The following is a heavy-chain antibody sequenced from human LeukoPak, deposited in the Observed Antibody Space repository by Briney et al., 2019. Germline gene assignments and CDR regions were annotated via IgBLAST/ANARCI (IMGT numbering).Heavy chain of an antibody. CDR2: ISWNSGSI. D-gene: IGHD2-15*01. J-gene: IGHJ2*01. CDR3: ARVIGGRAGYFDL. Sequence: TGGSLRLSCAASGFTFDDYAMHWVRQAPGKGLEWVSGISWNSGSIGYADSVKGRFTISRDNAKNSLYLQMNSLRAEDMALYYCARVIGGRAGYFDLWGRGTLVTVSS. V-gene: IGHV3-9*03. CDR1: GFTFDDYA.